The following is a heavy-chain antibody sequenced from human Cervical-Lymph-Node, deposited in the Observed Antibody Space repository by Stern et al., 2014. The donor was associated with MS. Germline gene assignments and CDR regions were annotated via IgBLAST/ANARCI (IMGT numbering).Heavy chain of an antibody. D-gene: IGHD6-6*01. CDR2: ISAYNGNT. CDR3: ARDRGAARPYYYYGMDV. Sequence: DQLVESGAEVKKPGASVKVSCKASGYTFTSYGVSWVRQAPGQGLEWMGWISAYNGNTNYAQELQGRVTMTTDTSTSTAYMELRSLRSDDTAVYYCARDRGAARPYYYYGMDVWGQGTTVTVSS. J-gene: IGHJ6*02. CDR1: GYTFTSYG. V-gene: IGHV1-18*01.